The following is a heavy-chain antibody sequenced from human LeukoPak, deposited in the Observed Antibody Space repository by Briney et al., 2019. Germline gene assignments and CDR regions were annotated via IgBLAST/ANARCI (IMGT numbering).Heavy chain of an antibody. D-gene: IGHD6-19*01. J-gene: IGHJ3*02. CDR1: GYSFTSYW. CDR2: IYPGDSDT. Sequence: GESLKTSCKGSGYSFTSYWIGWVRQMPGKGLEWMGIIYPGDSDTRYSPSFQGQVTISADKSISTAYLQWSSLKASDTAMYYCARLPSYSSGWYVGAFDIWGQGTMVTVSS. V-gene: IGHV5-51*01. CDR3: ARLPSYSSGWYVGAFDI.